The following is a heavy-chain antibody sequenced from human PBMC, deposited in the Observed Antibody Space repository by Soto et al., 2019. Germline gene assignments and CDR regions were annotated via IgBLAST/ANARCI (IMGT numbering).Heavy chain of an antibody. J-gene: IGHJ5*02. CDR2: IFWDGDN. Sequence: QITLKESGPTLVKPTQTLTLTCTFSGFSLSSSGVGVGWIRQPPGKALECLALIFWDGDNRYSPSLKSRLTITKDTSKNQVVLNMTNMDPVDTATYYFAHRRGYCRGGSCYSGLNWFDPWGQGTLVTVSS. D-gene: IGHD2-15*01. CDR1: GFSLSSSGVG. V-gene: IGHV2-5*02. CDR3: AHRRGYCRGGSCYSGLNWFDP.